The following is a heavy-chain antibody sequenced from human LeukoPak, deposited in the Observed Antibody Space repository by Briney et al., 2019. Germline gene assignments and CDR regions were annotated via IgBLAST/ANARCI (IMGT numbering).Heavy chain of an antibody. Sequence: PGGSLRLSCVASGFTFSIYTMSWVRQAPGKGLEWVAVIAYDGSNKYHADSVKGRFTISRDNSKNTLYLQMNSLRAEDTAVYYCARETGSAVGSTDFDYWGRGTLVTVSS. D-gene: IGHD4-17*01. V-gene: IGHV3-30-3*01. J-gene: IGHJ4*02. CDR1: GFTFSIYT. CDR3: ARETGSAVGSTDFDY. CDR2: IAYDGSNK.